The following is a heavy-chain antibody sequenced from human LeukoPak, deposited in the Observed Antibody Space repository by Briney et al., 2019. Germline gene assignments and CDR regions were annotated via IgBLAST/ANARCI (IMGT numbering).Heavy chain of an antibody. CDR3: ASRLYCSNTRCRNFPFAY. D-gene: IGHD2-2*01. CDR2: ISPIFGTA. CDR1: GGTFSSYA. V-gene: IGHV1-69*13. J-gene: IGHJ4*02. Sequence: SVKVSCKASGGTFSSYAINWVRQAPGQGLEWMGGISPIFGTANYAQKFQDRVTITADESTSTAYMELSSLRSEDTAIYYCASRLYCSNTRCRNFPFAYWGQGTLVTVSS.